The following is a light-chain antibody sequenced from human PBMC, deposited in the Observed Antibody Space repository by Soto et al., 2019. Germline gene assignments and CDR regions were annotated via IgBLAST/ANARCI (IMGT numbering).Light chain of an antibody. CDR2: EVS. V-gene: IGLV2-8*01. CDR3: SSYAGSNIWV. Sequence: QSALTQPPSASGSPGQSVTISYTGTSSDVGGYNYVSWYQQHPGKAPKLMIYEVSKRPSGVPDRFSGSKSGNTASLTVSGLQAEDEADYYCSSYAGSNIWVFGGGTKLTVL. J-gene: IGLJ2*01. CDR1: SSDVGGYNY.